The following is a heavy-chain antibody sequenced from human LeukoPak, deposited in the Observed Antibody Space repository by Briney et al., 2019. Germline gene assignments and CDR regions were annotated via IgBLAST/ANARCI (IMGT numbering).Heavy chain of an antibody. V-gene: IGHV3-21*01. CDR2: ISSSSSHI. Sequence: GGSLRLSCAASGFTFSTYSMNWVRQAPGKGLEWVSSISSSSSHIYYADSVKGRFTISRDNSKNTLYLQMNSLRAEDTAVYYCVRGVPKTSYYYYYMDVWGKGTTVTVSS. D-gene: IGHD4-11*01. J-gene: IGHJ6*03. CDR3: VRGVPKTSYYYYYMDV. CDR1: GFTFSTYS.